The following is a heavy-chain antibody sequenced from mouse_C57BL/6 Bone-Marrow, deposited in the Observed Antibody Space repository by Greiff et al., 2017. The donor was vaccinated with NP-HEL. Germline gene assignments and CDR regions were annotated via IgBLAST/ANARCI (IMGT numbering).Heavy chain of an antibody. D-gene: IGHD2-1*01. Sequence: EVQRVESGGGLVKPGGSLKLSCAASGFTFSSYAMSWVRQTPEKRLEWVATISDGGSYTYYPDNVKGRFTISRDNAKNNLYLQMSHLKSEDTAMYYCARDSCYGNSWFAYWGQGTLVTVSA. J-gene: IGHJ3*01. V-gene: IGHV5-4*01. CDR3: ARDSCYGNSWFAY. CDR1: GFTFSSYA. CDR2: ISDGGSYT.